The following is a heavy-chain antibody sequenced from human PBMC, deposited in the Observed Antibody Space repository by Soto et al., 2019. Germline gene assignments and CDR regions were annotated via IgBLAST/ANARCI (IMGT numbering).Heavy chain of an antibody. CDR3: ESDPYDSSHSDY. J-gene: IGHJ4*02. V-gene: IGHV3-74*01. CDR1: RFTFSSYW. CDR2: INSDGSST. D-gene: IGHD3-22*01. Sequence: GGSLRLSCAASRFTFSSYWMHWVRQAPGKGLVWVSRINSDGSSTSYADSVKGQFTISRDNAKNTLYLQMNSLRAEETAVYYCESDPYDSSHSDYWGQGTLVTVSS.